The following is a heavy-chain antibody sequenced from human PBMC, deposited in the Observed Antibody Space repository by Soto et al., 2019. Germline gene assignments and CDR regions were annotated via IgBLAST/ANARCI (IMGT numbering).Heavy chain of an antibody. Sequence: ASVKVSCKASGYPFTTYYIHWVRQAPGQGLEWMGWIDPRSGGTVYEQKFQGRVTMTRDTSISTVYMDLSGLTSDDTALSYCATDDDGIFPYWGQGSLVTVSS. CDR1: GYPFTTYY. D-gene: IGHD1-26*01. CDR3: ATDDDGIFPY. CDR2: IDPRSGGT. V-gene: IGHV1-2*02. J-gene: IGHJ4*02.